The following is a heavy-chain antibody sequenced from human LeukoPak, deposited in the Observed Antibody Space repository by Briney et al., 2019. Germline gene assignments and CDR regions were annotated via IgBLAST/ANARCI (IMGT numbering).Heavy chain of an antibody. CDR3: ARVVDTAMVS. CDR1: GGSISSYY. Sequence: SETLSLTCTVSGGSISSYYWSWIRQPPGKGLEWIGYIYYSGSTNYNPSLKSRVTISVDTSKNQFSLKLSSVTAADTAVYYCARVVDTAMVSWGQGTLVTVSS. V-gene: IGHV4-59*08. J-gene: IGHJ4*02. D-gene: IGHD5-18*01. CDR2: IYYSGST.